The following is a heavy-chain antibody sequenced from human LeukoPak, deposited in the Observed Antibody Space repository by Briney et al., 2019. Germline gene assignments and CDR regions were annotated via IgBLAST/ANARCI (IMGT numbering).Heavy chain of an antibody. CDR3: ARQAVYSYGPNWV. D-gene: IGHD5-18*01. Sequence: SETLSLTCTVSGGSISSNSYYWGWIRQPPGTGLEWIGSIYSTGSTYYNPSLKSRVTISVDTSKNHFSLRLSSVTAADTAVYYCARQAVYSYGPNWVWGQGTLVTVSS. CDR2: IYSTGST. CDR1: GGSISSNSYY. J-gene: IGHJ4*02. V-gene: IGHV4-39*01.